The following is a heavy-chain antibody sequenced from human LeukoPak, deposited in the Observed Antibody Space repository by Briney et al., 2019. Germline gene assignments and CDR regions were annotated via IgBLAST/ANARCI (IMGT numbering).Heavy chain of an antibody. J-gene: IGHJ4*02. CDR2: ISSNGGST. Sequence: GGSLRLSCAASRFTFSSYAMHWVRQAPGKGLEYVSAISSNGGSTYYANSVKGRFTISRDNSKNTLYLQMGSLRAEDMTVYYCARSSGVGATGRFDYWGQGTLVTVSS. CDR3: ARSSGVGATGRFDY. D-gene: IGHD1-26*01. V-gene: IGHV3-64*01. CDR1: RFTFSSYA.